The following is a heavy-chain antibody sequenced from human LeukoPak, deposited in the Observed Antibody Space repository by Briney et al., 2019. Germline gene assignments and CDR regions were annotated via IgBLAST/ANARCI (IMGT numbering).Heavy chain of an antibody. Sequence: ASVKVSCKASGYTFTAYYMHWVRQAPGLGLEWMGWINPNSGDTKYAQKFQGRVTMTRGTSISTAYMDLSSLRSDDTAFYYCARDGTTVVGATIPFDYWGQGTLVTVSS. CDR3: ARDGTTVVGATIPFDY. CDR2: INPNSGDT. V-gene: IGHV1-2*02. D-gene: IGHD1-26*01. CDR1: GYTFTAYY. J-gene: IGHJ4*02.